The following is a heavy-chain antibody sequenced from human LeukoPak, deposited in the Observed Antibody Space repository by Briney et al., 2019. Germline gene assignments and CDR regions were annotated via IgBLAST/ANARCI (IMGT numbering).Heavy chain of an antibody. V-gene: IGHV3-23*01. CDR3: AKEVGRWNYGWWGEFDY. CDR2: ISGSGGST. Sequence: PGGSLRLSCAASGFTFSSYAMSWVRQAPGKGLEWVSAISGSGGSTYYADSVKGRFTISRDNSKNTLYLQMNSLRAEDTAVYYCAKEVGRWNYGWWGEFDYWGQGTLVTVSS. J-gene: IGHJ4*02. CDR1: GFTFSSYA. D-gene: IGHD1-7*01.